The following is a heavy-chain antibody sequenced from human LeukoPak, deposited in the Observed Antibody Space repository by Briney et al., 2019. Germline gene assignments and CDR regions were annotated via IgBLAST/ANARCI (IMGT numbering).Heavy chain of an antibody. CDR1: GFSLSSYW. Sequence: GGSLRLSCVASGFSLSSYWMSWARQAPGKGLEWVANIKQDGGEKDYVDSVKGRFTISRDNAKNSLYLQMNSLRGEDTAVYYCVPHYFDSSGFYYGYWGQGTLVTVSS. CDR2: IKQDGGEK. CDR3: VPHYFDSSGFYYGY. J-gene: IGHJ4*02. V-gene: IGHV3-7*01. D-gene: IGHD3-22*01.